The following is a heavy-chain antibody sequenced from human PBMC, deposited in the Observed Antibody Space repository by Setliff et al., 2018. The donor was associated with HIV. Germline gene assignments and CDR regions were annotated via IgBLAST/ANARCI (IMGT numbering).Heavy chain of an antibody. D-gene: IGHD1-1*01. CDR3: AKDPPKNWTHYYFDY. CDR1: GFTFSSYA. Sequence: PGGSLRPPCAAPGFTFSSYAMSWVRQAPGKGLEWVSAISGSGGSTYYADSVKGRFTISRGNSKNTLYLQMNSLRAEDTAVYYCAKDPPKNWTHYYFDYWGQGTLVTVSS. J-gene: IGHJ4*02. V-gene: IGHV3-23*01. CDR2: ISGSGGST.